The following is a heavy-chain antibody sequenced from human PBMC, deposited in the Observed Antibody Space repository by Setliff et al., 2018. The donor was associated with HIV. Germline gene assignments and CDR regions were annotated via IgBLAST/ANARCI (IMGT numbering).Heavy chain of an antibody. V-gene: IGHV4-39*01. Sequence: KTSETLSLTCTVSGGSISSSSYYWGWIRQPPGKGLEWIGSIYYRGSTYYNPSLKSRVTISVDTSKNQFSLKLYSVTAADTAVYYCARAYFGSGIYYWGQGTLVTVSS. J-gene: IGHJ4*02. CDR1: GGSISSSSYY. CDR2: IYYRGST. CDR3: ARAYFGSGIYY. D-gene: IGHD3-10*01.